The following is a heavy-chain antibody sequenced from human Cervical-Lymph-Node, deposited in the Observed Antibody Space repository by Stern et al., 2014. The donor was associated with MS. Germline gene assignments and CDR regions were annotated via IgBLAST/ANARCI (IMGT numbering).Heavy chain of an antibody. D-gene: IGHD6-6*01. CDR3: ATVGSIAAQDPVATLDY. CDR1: GYTLTELS. Sequence: QMQLVQSGAEVKKPGASVKVSCKVSGYTLTELSMHWVRQAPGKGLEWMGGFDPEDGETIYAQKFQGRVTMTEDTSTDTAYMELSSLRSEDTAVYYCATVGSIAAQDPVATLDYWGQGTLVTVSS. V-gene: IGHV1-24*01. CDR2: FDPEDGET. J-gene: IGHJ4*02.